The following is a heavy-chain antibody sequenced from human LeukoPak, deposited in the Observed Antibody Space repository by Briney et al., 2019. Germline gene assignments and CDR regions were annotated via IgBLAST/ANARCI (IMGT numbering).Heavy chain of an antibody. V-gene: IGHV1-46*01. CDR3: AREKMEIVATIDGSQTGSFDY. CDR1: GYTFTGYY. Sequence: ASVKVSCKASGYTFTGYYMHWVRQAPGQGLEWMGIINPSGGSTSYAQKFQGRVTMTRDTSTSTVYMELSSLRSEDTAVYYCAREKMEIVATIDGSQTGSFDYWGQGTLVTVSS. D-gene: IGHD5-12*01. J-gene: IGHJ4*02. CDR2: INPSGGST.